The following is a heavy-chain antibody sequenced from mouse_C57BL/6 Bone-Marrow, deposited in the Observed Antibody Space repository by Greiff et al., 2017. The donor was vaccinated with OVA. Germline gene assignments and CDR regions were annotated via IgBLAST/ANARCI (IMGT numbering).Heavy chain of an antibody. V-gene: IGHV5-9-1*02. CDR3: TRLLDAMDY. D-gene: IGHD2-1*01. J-gene: IGHJ4*01. Sequence: EVKLLESGEGLVKPGGSLKLSCAASGFTFSSYAMSWVRQTPEKRLEWVAYISSGGDYIYYADTVKGQFTISRDNARNTLYLQMSSLKSEDTAMYYCTRLLDAMDYWGQGTSVTVSS. CDR2: ISSGGDYI. CDR1: GFTFSSYA.